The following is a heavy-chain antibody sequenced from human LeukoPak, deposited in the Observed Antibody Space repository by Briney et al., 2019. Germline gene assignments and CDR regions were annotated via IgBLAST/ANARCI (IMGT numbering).Heavy chain of an antibody. CDR2: INHSGST. V-gene: IGHV4-34*01. J-gene: IGHJ4*02. CDR1: GGSFSGYY. CDR3: ARGGVAARLLPD. Sequence: SETLSLTCAVYGGSFSGYYWSWIRQPPGKGLEWIGEINHSGSTNYNPSLKSRVTISVDTSKNQFSLKPSSVTAADTAVYYCARGGVAARLLPDWGQGTLVTVSS. D-gene: IGHD6-6*01.